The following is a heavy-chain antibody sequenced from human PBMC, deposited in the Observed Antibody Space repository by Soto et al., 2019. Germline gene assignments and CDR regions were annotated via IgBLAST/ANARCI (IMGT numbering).Heavy chain of an antibody. CDR2: IYYSGST. V-gene: IGHV4-61*01. CDR3: AREAYYDIWSGYYGAYGNWFDP. CDR1: GGSVSSVSYY. D-gene: IGHD3-3*01. J-gene: IGHJ5*02. Sequence: QVQLQESGPGLVKPSETLSLTCTVSGGSVSSVSYYWSWIRQPPGKGLVWIGYIYYSGSTNYNPSLKSRVTISVDTSKNQSSLKLSSVTAADTAVYYCAREAYYDIWSGYYGAYGNWFDPWGQGTLVTVSS.